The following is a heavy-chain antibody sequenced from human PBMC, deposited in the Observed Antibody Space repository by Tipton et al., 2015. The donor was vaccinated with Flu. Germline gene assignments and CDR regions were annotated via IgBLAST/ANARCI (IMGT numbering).Heavy chain of an antibody. V-gene: IGHV4-34*01. J-gene: IGHJ5*02. CDR3: ARRTYSNYVSDPKNWFDP. D-gene: IGHD4-11*01. CDR1: GESFSGYY. CDR2: INHSGGT. Sequence: TLSLTCAVFGESFSGYYGSWIRQSPGKGLEWIGEINHSGGTNYNPSLKSRVTISLDTSKNQFSLKVNSVAATDTAVYYCARRTYSNYVSDPKNWFDPWGQGTLVTVSS.